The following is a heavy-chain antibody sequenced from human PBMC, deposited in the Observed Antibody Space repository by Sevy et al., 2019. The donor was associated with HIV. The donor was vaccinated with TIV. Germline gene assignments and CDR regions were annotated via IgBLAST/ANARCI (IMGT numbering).Heavy chain of an antibody. D-gene: IGHD2-15*01. J-gene: IGHJ3*02. Sequence: SETLSLTCAVYGGSFSGYYWSWTRQPPGKGLEWSGEINHSGGTNYIPSLKSRVTISVDTSKNQFSLKLNSVTAADTAVYYCARLCTGSSCSHAFDIWGQGTMVTVSS. CDR1: GGSFSGYY. V-gene: IGHV4-34*01. CDR3: ARLCTGSSCSHAFDI. CDR2: INHSGGT.